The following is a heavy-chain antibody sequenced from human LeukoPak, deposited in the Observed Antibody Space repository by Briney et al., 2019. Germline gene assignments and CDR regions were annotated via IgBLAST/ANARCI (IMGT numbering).Heavy chain of an antibody. J-gene: IGHJ4*02. D-gene: IGHD3-10*01. CDR3: AKDDAWLRYGE. Sequence: GGSLRLSCAASGFIFSSYSMNWVRQAPGKGLEWVSGISPSGDIKYYADSVKGRFTISRDNSKNTVYLEVISLTGEDTAVYYCAKDDAWLRYGEWSQGTLVTVSS. CDR1: GFIFSSYS. CDR2: ISPSGDIK. V-gene: IGHV3-23*01.